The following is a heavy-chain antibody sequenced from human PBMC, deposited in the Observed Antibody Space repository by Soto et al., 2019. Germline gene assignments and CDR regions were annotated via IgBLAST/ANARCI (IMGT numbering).Heavy chain of an antibody. CDR3: ARGGNRYSNTASGVGGFDF. CDR2: IYYTGTT. D-gene: IGHD5-12*01. V-gene: IGHV4-59*01. J-gene: IGHJ4*02. CDR1: GVSISSSY. Sequence: SETLSLTCTVSGVSISSSYGSWIRQSPGTGLEWIGYIYYTGTTNYNPSLKRRVTISLDTAKNQFSLNVNSLTTADTAVYFCARGGNRYSNTASGVGGFDFWGQGTLVTVSS.